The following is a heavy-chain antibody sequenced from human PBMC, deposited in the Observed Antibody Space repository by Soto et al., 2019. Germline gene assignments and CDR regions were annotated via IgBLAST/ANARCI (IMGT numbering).Heavy chain of an antibody. Sequence: SVKVCSKDSGGTYDSNAISWVRQAHRQGLEWMGGIIPIFGTANYAQKFQGRVTITTDESTSTAYKELGSLRSEDTAVYYCAREDIVVVVAADKNNYYYGMDVWGQGTTVTVSS. D-gene: IGHD2-15*01. CDR1: GGTYDSNA. J-gene: IGHJ6*02. CDR2: IIPIFGTA. V-gene: IGHV1-69*05. CDR3: AREDIVVVVAADKNNYYYGMDV.